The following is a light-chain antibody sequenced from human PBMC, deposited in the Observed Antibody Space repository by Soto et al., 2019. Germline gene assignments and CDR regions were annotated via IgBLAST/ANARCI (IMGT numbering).Light chain of an antibody. CDR1: NSNIGADYE. CDR3: QSFDSNLNAVV. V-gene: IGLV1-40*01. CDR2: DTT. J-gene: IGLJ2*01. Sequence: QSVLTQPPSVSGAPGQRVTISCTGSNSNIGADYEVHWYQQFPGTAPKLLIFDTTNRPSGVPGRFSGSKSGASASLAITGLLPEDEADFFCQSFDSNLNAVVFGGGTKLTVL.